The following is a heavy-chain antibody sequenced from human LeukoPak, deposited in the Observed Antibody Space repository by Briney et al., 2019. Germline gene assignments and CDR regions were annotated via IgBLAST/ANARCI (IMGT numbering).Heavy chain of an antibody. CDR1: GGSISSYY. D-gene: IGHD3-22*01. CDR2: MNPSGST. Sequence: SETLSLTCTVSGGSISSYYWSWIRHTPEKGLEWIGEMNPSGSTNYNPSLKSRVTISVDTSKNQFSLKLSSVTAADTAVYYCARGRQDVTMIVVVMTAVSYYLDVWGKGTTVTVS. CDR3: ARGRQDVTMIVVVMTAVSYYLDV. J-gene: IGHJ6*03. V-gene: IGHV4-34*01.